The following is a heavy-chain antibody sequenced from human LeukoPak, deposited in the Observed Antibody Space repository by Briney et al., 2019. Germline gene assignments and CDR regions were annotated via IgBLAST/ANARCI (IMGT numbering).Heavy chain of an antibody. CDR1: GFTFSTYW. J-gene: IGHJ4*02. CDR3: EAAQSFDY. V-gene: IGHV3-30*02. D-gene: IGHD6-13*01. CDR2: IRYDGSNK. Sequence: GGSLRLSCAASGFTFSTYWMTWVRQAPGKGLEWVAFIRYDGSNKYYADSVKGRFTISRDNSKNTLYLQMNSLRAEDTAVYYCEAAQSFDYWGQGTLVTVSS.